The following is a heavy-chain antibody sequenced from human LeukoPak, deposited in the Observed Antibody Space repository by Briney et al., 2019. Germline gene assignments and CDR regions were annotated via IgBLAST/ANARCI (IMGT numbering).Heavy chain of an antibody. CDR3: TVPASGGNWFDP. D-gene: IGHD2-2*01. CDR2: IRGAGYSDAP. J-gene: IGHJ5*02. Sequence: GGSLRLSCAASGFSFSGSAIHWVRQAPGKGLEWVGRIRGAGYSDAPAYVASVRGRFTISRDDSKSTAYLQMNSLKAEDTTVYYCTVPASGGNWFDPWGPGTLVTVSS. CDR1: GFSFSGSA. V-gene: IGHV3-73*01.